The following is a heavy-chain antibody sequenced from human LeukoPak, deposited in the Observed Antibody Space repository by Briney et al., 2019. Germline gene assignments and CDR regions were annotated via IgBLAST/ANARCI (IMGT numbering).Heavy chain of an antibody. J-gene: IGHJ4*02. V-gene: IGHV4-39*07. Sequence: SETLSLTCTVSGGSISSGGYYWSWIRQPPGKGLEWIGEINHSGSTNYNPSLKSRVTISVDTSKNQFSLKLSSVTAADTAVYYCARKTYGNGWYFRWGQGTLVTVSS. D-gene: IGHD3-9*01. CDR1: GGSISSGGYY. CDR3: ARKTYGNGWYFR. CDR2: INHSGST.